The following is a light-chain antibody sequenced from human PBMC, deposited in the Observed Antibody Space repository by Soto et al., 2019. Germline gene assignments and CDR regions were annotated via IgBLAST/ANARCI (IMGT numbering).Light chain of an antibody. CDR1: QSVSSY. V-gene: IGKV3-11*01. CDR3: QQRSNWPPIT. Sequence: EIVLTPSPATLSLSPGERATLSCRASQSVSSYLAWYQQKPAQAPRLLIYDASNRATGIPARFSGSGSGTXXXXXXXXLEPEDFAVYYCQQRSNWPPITFGQGTRLEIK. J-gene: IGKJ5*01. CDR2: DAS.